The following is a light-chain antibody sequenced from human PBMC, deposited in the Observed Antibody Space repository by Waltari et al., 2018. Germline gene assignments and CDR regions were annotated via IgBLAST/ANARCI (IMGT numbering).Light chain of an antibody. Sequence: AIQLSQHPPHLSASVVDRVPIPSSASVTVCSALAWYQQKPGQAPKLLIYDVFNLQSGVPSRFSGSGSCIDFTLTISDLQPEYFATYYCQQFNSYPLTFGGGTKVEI. CDR2: DVF. CDR3: QQFNSYPLT. V-gene: IGKV1-13*02. J-gene: IGKJ4*01. CDR1: VTVCSA.